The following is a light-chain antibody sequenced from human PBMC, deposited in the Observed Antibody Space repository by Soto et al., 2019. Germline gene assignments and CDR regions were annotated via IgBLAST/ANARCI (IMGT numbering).Light chain of an antibody. J-gene: IGLJ2*01. CDR3: TSYAGNNDYVV. CDR2: EVT. CDR1: SSDVGGYEY. V-gene: IGLV2-8*01. Sequence: QSALTQPPSASGSPRQSVTISCTGTSSDVGGYEYVSWYQQHPGRAPKLIIYEVTKRPSGVPDRFSGSKSGNTASLTVSGLQAADEADYYCTSYAGNNDYVVFGGGTKLTVL.